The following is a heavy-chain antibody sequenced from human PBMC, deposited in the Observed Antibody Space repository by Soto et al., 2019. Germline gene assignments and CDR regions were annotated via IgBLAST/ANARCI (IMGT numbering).Heavy chain of an antibody. CDR1: GFTFSSYS. Sequence: EVQLVESGGGLVKPGGSLRLSCAASGFTFSSYSMNWVRQAPGKGLEWVSSISSSSSYIYYADSVKGRFTISRDNAKNSLYLQMNSLRAEDTAVYYCARDNGSGWYNDAFDIWGQGTMVTVSS. CDR2: ISSSSSYI. D-gene: IGHD6-19*01. J-gene: IGHJ3*02. CDR3: ARDNGSGWYNDAFDI. V-gene: IGHV3-21*01.